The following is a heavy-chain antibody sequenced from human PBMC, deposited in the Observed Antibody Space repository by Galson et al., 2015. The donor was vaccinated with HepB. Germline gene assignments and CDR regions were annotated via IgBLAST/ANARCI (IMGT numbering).Heavy chain of an antibody. D-gene: IGHD7-27*01. J-gene: IGHJ6*03. V-gene: IGHV1-2*02. CDR3: ARLNWEEGYYYYMDV. CDR2: INPNSGGT. CDR1: GYTFTGYY. Sequence: SVKVSCKASGYTFTGYYMHWVRQAPGQGLEWMGWINPNSGGTNYAQKFQGRVTMTRDTSISTAYMELSRLRSDDTAVYYCARLNWEEGYYYYMDVWGKGTTVTVSS.